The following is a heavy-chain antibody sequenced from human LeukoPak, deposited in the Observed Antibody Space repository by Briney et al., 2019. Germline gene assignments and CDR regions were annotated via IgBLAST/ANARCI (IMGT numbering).Heavy chain of an antibody. V-gene: IGHV4-31*03. D-gene: IGHD3-3*01. J-gene: IGHJ5*02. CDR1: GGSISSGGYY. Sequence: SETLSPTCTVSGGSISSGGYYWSWIRQHSGKGLEWIGYIYYSGSTYYNPSLKSRVTISVDTSKNQFSLKLSSVTAADTAVYYCARHNDFWSGYSYENWFDPWGQGTLVTASS. CDR3: ARHNDFWSGYSYENWFDP. CDR2: IYYSGST.